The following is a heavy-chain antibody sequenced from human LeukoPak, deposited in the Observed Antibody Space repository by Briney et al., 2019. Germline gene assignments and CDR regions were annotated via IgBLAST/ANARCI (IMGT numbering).Heavy chain of an antibody. CDR2: MNPNSGNT. J-gene: IGHJ5*02. Sequence: ASVKVSCKAAGYTFTSYDINWVRQATGQGPESMAWMNPNSGNTGYAQKFQGRVTISRNSSTNTAYMELSSLRPEDTAVYYCARGGRDCSGGTCYRWFDPWGQGTLVTVSS. CDR1: GYTFTSYD. D-gene: IGHD2-15*01. CDR3: ARGGRDCSGGTCYRWFDP. V-gene: IGHV1-8*03.